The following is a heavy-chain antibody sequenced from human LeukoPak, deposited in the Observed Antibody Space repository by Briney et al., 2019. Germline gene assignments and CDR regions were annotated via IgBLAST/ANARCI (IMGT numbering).Heavy chain of an antibody. D-gene: IGHD3-10*01. V-gene: IGHV3-20*04. J-gene: IGHJ4*02. CDR1: GFTFDDYG. CDR3: ARATYYYGSGSFRGPHYYFDY. Sequence: GGSLRLSCAASGFTFDDYGMSWLRQAPGKGLEWVSGINWNGGSTGYADSVKGRFTISRDNAKNSLYLQMNSLRAEDTALYYCARATYYYGSGSFRGPHYYFDYWGQGTLVTVSS. CDR2: INWNGGST.